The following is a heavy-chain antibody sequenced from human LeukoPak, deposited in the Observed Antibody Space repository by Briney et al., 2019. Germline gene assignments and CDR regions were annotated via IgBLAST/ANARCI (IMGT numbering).Heavy chain of an antibody. D-gene: IGHD6-13*01. CDR3: AKSPAAPYYFDY. J-gene: IGHJ4*02. Sequence: GGSLRLSCAASGFTFSSYAMSWVRQAPGKGLEWVSTITVGGGTYYADSVKGRFTISRDNSKNTLFLQMNTLGAEDTALFYCAKSPAAPYYFDYWGQGTLVTVSS. CDR2: ITVGGGT. V-gene: IGHV3-23*01. CDR1: GFTFSSYA.